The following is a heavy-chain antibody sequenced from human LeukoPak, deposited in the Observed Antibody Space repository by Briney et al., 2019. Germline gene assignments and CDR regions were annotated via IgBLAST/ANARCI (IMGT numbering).Heavy chain of an antibody. J-gene: IGHJ3*02. D-gene: IGHD2-21*02. CDR1: GFAFSRYW. CDR2: IYTDGTTK. Sequence: PGGSLRLSCAASGFAFSRYWMHSIRQAPGKGLVWVSAIYTDGTTKRYADSVKGRFTISRDNAKNPLYLQMNSLSVEDTAVYYCASLVVTDDWAFDIWGQGTMVTVSS. CDR3: ASLVVTDDWAFDI. V-gene: IGHV3-74*01.